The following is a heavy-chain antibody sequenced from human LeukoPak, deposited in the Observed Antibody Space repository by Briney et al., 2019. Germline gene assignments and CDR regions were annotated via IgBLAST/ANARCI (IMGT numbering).Heavy chain of an antibody. D-gene: IGHD3-16*01. CDR1: GGSISSYY. Sequence: SETLSLTCAVSGGSISSYYWSWIRQPAGKGLERIGRIYTSGSTNYNPSLKSRVTISVDKSKNQFSLKLSSVTAADTAVYYCARGPLIWGYFDLWGRGTLVTVSS. CDR2: IYTSGST. J-gene: IGHJ2*01. CDR3: ARGPLIWGYFDL. V-gene: IGHV4-4*07.